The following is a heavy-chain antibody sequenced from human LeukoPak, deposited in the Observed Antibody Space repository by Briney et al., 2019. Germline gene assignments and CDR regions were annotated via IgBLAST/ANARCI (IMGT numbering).Heavy chain of an antibody. CDR1: GFTFSRYW. Sequence: AVSLRLSCAASGFTFSRYWRHWLRQAPGKGLVWFSRINEDGSTTSYADSVKGRFTISRDNVKNTLYLQMNGLRAEDTAVYYCAREPYDILTGTFDYWGQGTLVTVSS. J-gene: IGHJ4*02. D-gene: IGHD3-9*01. CDR2: INEDGSTT. CDR3: AREPYDILTGTFDY. V-gene: IGHV3-74*01.